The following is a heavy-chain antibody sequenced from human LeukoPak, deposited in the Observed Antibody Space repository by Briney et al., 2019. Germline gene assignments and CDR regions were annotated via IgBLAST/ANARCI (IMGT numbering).Heavy chain of an antibody. J-gene: IGHJ4*02. D-gene: IGHD3-10*01. CDR2: IGIAGDT. V-gene: IGHV3-13*04. Sequence: GGSLRLSCAASGFTFSSYDMHWVRQVTGKGLEWVSAIGIAGDTYYPGSVKGPFTISRENAENSLSLQMNSLRAEDTAVYYCANRGGLLWPIDYWGQGTLVTVSS. CDR3: ANRGGLLWPIDY. CDR1: GFTFSSYD.